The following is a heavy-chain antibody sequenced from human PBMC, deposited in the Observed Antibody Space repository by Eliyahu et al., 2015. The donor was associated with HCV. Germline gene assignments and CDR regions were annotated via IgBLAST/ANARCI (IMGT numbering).Heavy chain of an antibody. J-gene: IGHJ2*01. V-gene: IGHV1-69*01. CDR3: AIGPGGTMIRGAIIRLVDWYFDL. CDR2: LTPVSDTT. D-gene: IGHD3-10*01. Sequence: IGGLTPVSDTTTYAQKFQDRVTITADESRTTAYMELSSLRSEDTAIYYCAIGPGGTMIRGAIIRLVDWYFDLWGRGTLVTVSS.